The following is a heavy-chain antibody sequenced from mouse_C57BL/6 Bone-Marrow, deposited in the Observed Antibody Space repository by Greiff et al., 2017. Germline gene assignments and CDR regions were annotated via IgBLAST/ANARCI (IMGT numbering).Heavy chain of an antibody. CDR1: GYTFTSYW. Sequence: QVQLQQSGAELVKPGASVKLSCKASGYTFTSYWMHWVKQRPGRGLEWIGRIDPNSGGTKYNEKLKSKATLTVDKPSSTAYMQLSSLTSEDSAVYYCAIPPYYSNYEAMDYWGQGTSVTVSS. CDR3: AIPPYYSNYEAMDY. CDR2: IDPNSGGT. V-gene: IGHV1-72*01. J-gene: IGHJ4*01. D-gene: IGHD2-5*01.